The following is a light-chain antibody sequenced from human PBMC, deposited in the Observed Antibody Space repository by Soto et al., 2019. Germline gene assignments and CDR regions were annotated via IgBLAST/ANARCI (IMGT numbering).Light chain of an antibody. CDR1: SSNIGSNA. Sequence: QSVLTQPPSASGTPGQRFTISCSGRSSNIGSNAVNWYQQFPGTAPKLLIYTDNQRPSGVPDRFSGSKSGTSASLAISGLQSEDEADYFCAAWDGSLNAYGFGTGTKVTVL. J-gene: IGLJ1*01. CDR3: AAWDGSLNAYG. CDR2: TDN. V-gene: IGLV1-44*01.